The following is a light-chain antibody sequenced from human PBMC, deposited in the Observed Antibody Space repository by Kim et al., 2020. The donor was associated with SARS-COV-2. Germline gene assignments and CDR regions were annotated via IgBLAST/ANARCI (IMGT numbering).Light chain of an antibody. CDR2: EDD. CDR1: GGNIADNY. CDR3: QSYDISNVI. J-gene: IGLJ2*01. Sequence: GNKVTIACNRSGGNIADNYVQWYQQRPDSAPTIVIYEDDQRPSGVPDRFSGSIDSSSSSASLTISGLKTEDEADYYCQSYDISNVIFGGGTQLTVL. V-gene: IGLV6-57*03.